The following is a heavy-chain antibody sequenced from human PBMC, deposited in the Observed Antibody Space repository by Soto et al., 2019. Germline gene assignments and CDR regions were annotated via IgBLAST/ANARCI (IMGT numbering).Heavy chain of an antibody. CDR3: ARGKPARWAPPDS. Sequence: EVQLVESGGGLIQRGGSLRLSCAASGFSFRNYWMHWVRQPPGKGLEWVSRISIDGDSTIYADSVKGRFSISRDNAKNTLYLQMNSVTAEDTAVYYCARGKPARWAPPDSWGQGTLVTVAS. D-gene: IGHD3-10*01. CDR1: GFSFRNYW. J-gene: IGHJ4*02. V-gene: IGHV3-74*01. CDR2: ISIDGDST.